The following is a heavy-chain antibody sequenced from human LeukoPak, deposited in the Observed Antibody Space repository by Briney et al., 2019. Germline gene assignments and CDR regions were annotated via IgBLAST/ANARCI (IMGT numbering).Heavy chain of an antibody. V-gene: IGHV4-34*01. Sequence: PSETLSLTCAVYGGSFSGYYWSWIRQPPGKGLEWIGEINHSGSTNYNPSLKSRVTISVDTSKNQFSLKLSSVTAADTAVYYCARAPHFSDTSGSRYYFDYWGQGALVTVSS. D-gene: IGHD3-22*01. CDR3: ARAPHFSDTSGSRYYFDY. CDR2: INHSGST. J-gene: IGHJ4*02. CDR1: GGSFSGYY.